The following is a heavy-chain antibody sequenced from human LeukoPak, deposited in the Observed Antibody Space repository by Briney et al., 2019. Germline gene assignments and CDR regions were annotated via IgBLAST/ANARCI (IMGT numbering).Heavy chain of an antibody. D-gene: IGHD2-2*01. CDR3: ARDPGDCSSTRCYGYYYYYYMDV. CDR2: IYHSGST. V-gene: IGHV4-38-2*02. CDR1: GYSISSGYY. Sequence: SETLSLTCTVSGYSISSGYYWGWIRQPPWKGLEWIGSIYHSGSTYYNPSLKSRVTISVDTSKNQFSLKLSSVTAADTAVYYCARDPGDCSSTRCYGYYYYYYMDVWGKGTTVTVSS. J-gene: IGHJ6*03.